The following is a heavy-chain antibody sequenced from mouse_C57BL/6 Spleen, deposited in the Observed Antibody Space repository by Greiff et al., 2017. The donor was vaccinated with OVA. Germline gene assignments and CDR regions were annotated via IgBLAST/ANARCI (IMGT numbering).Heavy chain of an antibody. CDR3: ARERDYYGSSLYYFDY. V-gene: IGHV1-22*01. CDR2: INPNNGGT. D-gene: IGHD1-1*01. Sequence: VQLQQSGPELVKPGASVKMSCKASGYTFTDYNMHWVKQSHGKSLEWIGYINPNNGGTSYNQKFKGKATLTVNKSSSTAYMELRSLTSEDSAVYYCARERDYYGSSLYYFDYWGQGTTLTVSS. J-gene: IGHJ2*01. CDR1: GYTFTDYN.